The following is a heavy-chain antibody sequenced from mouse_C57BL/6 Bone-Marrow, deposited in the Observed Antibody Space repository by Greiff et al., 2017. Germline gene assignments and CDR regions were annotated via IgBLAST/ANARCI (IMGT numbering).Heavy chain of an antibody. D-gene: IGHD1-1*01. J-gene: IGHJ1*03. CDR3: ARKNYGSSYWYFDV. CDR2: IFPGSGST. CDR1: GYTFTDYY. V-gene: IGHV1-75*01. Sequence: QVQLQQSGPELVKPGASVKISCKASGYTFTDYYINWVKQRPGQGLEWIGWIFPGSGSTYYNEKFKGKATLTVDKSSSTAYMLLSSLTSEDSAVYFGARKNYGSSYWYFDVWGTGTTVTVSS.